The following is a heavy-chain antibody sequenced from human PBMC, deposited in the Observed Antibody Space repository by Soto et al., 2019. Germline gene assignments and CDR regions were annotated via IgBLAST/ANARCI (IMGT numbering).Heavy chain of an antibody. D-gene: IGHD3-10*01. CDR1: GGTFSSYA. J-gene: IGHJ4*02. CDR2: IIPIFGTA. Sequence: QVQLVQSGAEVKKPGSSVKVSCKASGGTFSSYAISWVRQALDQGLDGRGGIIPIFGTANYAQKFQGRVTITADESTSTAYMELSSLRSEDTAVYYCARDYSREFPGASYYFDYWGQGTLVTVSS. V-gene: IGHV1-69*01. CDR3: ARDYSREFPGASYYFDY.